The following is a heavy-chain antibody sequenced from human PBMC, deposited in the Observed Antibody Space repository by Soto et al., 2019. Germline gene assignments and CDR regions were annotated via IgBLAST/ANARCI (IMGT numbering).Heavy chain of an antibody. CDR1: GFTFSSYS. CDR2: ISSSSSTI. Sequence: GSLRLSCAASGFTFSSYSMNWVRQAPGKGLEWVSYISSSSSTIYYADSVKGRFTISRDNAKNSLYLQMNSLRDEGTAVYYCARSKPNVGGMDVWGQGTTVTVSS. CDR3: ARSKPNVGGMDV. D-gene: IGHD1-26*01. V-gene: IGHV3-48*02. J-gene: IGHJ6*02.